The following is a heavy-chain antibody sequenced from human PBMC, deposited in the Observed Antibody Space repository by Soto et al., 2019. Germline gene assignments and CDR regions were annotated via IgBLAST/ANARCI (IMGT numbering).Heavy chain of an antibody. V-gene: IGHV6-1*01. D-gene: IGHD6-13*01. CDR2: TYYRAKFYT. CDR1: GDTASSNSAA. J-gene: IGHJ4*02. Sequence: SQTRSLTCAIPGDTASSNSAAWDWIRQSPSRCLEWLGRTYYRAKFYTHYAVSVRSRIIINPDTSKNQFSLQLNSVTPQDTAVYYCVRIVGSSEHDYWGQGTLVTVSS. CDR3: VRIVGSSEHDY.